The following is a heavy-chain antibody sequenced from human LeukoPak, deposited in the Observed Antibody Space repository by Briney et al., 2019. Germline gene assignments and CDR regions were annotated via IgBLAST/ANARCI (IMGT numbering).Heavy chain of an antibody. CDR1: GFTFSSYE. D-gene: IGHD2-15*01. J-gene: IGHJ4*02. V-gene: IGHV3-48*03. CDR2: ISSSGSTI. CDR3: ARDRHRSGGSCYGY. Sequence: GGSLRLSCAASGFTFSSYEMNWVRQAPGKGLEWVSYISSSGSTIYYADSVKGRFTISRDNAKNSLYLQMNSLRAEDTAVYYCARDRHRSGGSCYGYWGQGTLVTVSS.